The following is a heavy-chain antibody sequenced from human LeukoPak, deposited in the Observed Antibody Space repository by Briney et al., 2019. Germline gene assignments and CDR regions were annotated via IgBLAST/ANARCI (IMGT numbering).Heavy chain of an antibody. CDR2: INPNSGGT. CDR1: GYTFTGYY. Sequence: ASVKVSCKASGYTFTGYYMHWVRQAPGQGLEWMGWINPNSGGTNYAQKFQGWVTMTKDTSISTAYMELSRLRSDDTAVYYCAREDTAAGYDYWGQGTLVTVSS. J-gene: IGHJ4*02. CDR3: AREDTAAGYDY. D-gene: IGHD6-13*01. V-gene: IGHV1-2*04.